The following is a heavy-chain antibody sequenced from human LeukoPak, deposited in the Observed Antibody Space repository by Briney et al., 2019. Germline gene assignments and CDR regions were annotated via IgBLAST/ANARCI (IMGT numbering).Heavy chain of an antibody. CDR2: ISVYNGNT. Sequence: GASVKVSCKASGYTFTSYAMNWVRQAPGQGLEWMGWISVYNGNTNYTQKFQGRVTMTTDTSTTTAYMELRSLRSDDTAVYYCARVYCSSTSCYAVDYWGQGTLVTVSS. J-gene: IGHJ4*02. CDR1: GYTFTSYA. V-gene: IGHV1-18*01. CDR3: ARVYCSSTSCYAVDY. D-gene: IGHD2-2*01.